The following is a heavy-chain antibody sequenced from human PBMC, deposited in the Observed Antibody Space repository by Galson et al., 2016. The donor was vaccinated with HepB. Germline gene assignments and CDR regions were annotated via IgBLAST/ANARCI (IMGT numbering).Heavy chain of an antibody. Sequence: SLRLSCAASGFTFSNYAMNWVRQAPGKGLEWVSAVRNSGADTYYAGSVKGRFTISRDNSKNMLYLQMNNLRAEDTATYYCAKDRGARGYCSSGACHNWFDPWGQGTLVIVSS. CDR3: AKDRGARGYCSSGACHNWFDP. V-gene: IGHV3-23*01. CDR2: VRNSGADT. J-gene: IGHJ5*02. CDR1: GFTFSNYA. D-gene: IGHD2-2*01.